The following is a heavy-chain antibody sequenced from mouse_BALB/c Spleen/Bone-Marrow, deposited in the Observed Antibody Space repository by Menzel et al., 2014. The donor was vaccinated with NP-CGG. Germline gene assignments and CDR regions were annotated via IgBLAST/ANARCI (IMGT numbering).Heavy chain of an antibody. J-gene: IGHJ4*01. CDR2: ISSGGRYT. V-gene: IGHV5-9-4*01. Sequence: DVQLQESGGGLVKPGGSLKLSCAASGFTFSSYVMSWVRQSPEKRLEWVAEISSGGRYTYYPDTVTGRFTISRDNAKNTLYLEMSSLRSEDTAMYYCTRDQFITTATRAMDYWGQGTSVTVSS. D-gene: IGHD1-2*01. CDR1: GFTFSSYV. CDR3: TRDQFITTATRAMDY.